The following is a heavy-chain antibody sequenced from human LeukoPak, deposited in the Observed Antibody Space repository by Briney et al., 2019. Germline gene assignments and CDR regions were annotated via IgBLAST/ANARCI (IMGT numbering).Heavy chain of an antibody. CDR2: ISGSGGST. Sequence: GGSLRLSCAASGFTVSSNYMSWVRQAPGKGLEWVSAISGSGGSTYYADSVKGRFTISRDNSKNTLYLQINSLRAEDTAVYYCAKGTVEQLVRYYFDYWGQGTLVTVSS. CDR1: GFTVSSNY. V-gene: IGHV3-23*01. D-gene: IGHD6-13*01. CDR3: AKGTVEQLVRYYFDY. J-gene: IGHJ4*02.